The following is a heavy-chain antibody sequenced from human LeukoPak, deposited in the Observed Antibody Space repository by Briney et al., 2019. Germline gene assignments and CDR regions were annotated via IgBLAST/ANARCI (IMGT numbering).Heavy chain of an antibody. D-gene: IGHD3-16*01. J-gene: IGHJ4*02. CDR3: ARELRTFDS. V-gene: IGHV3-7*01. Sequence: GGSLRLSCAASGVTFSSYWMTWVRQAPGKGLEWVANIKHNGDELNYVDSVEDRFTISRDNAKNSLYLHMTDLRAEYTAVYYCARELRTFDSWGQGTLVTVSS. CDR1: GVTFSSYW. CDR2: IKHNGDEL.